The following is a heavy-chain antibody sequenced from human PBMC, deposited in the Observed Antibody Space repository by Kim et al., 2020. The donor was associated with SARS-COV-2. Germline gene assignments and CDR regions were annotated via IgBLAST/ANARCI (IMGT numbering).Heavy chain of an antibody. CDR1: GFSLSTSGVG. CDR2: IYWDDDK. D-gene: IGHD6-13*01. J-gene: IGHJ1*01. V-gene: IGHV2-5*02. CDR3: AHRHSSWSGAYFQH. Sequence: SGPTLVNPTQTLTLTCTFSGFSLSTSGVGVGWIRQPPGKALEWLALIYWDDDKRYSPPLKSRLTITKDTSKNQVVLTMTNMDPVDTATYYCAHRHSSWSGAYFQHWGQGTLVTVSS.